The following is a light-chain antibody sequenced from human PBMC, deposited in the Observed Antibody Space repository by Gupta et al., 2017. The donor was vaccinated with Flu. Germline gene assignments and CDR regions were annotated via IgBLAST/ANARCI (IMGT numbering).Light chain of an antibody. V-gene: IGKV3-20*01. J-gene: IGKJ2*02. CDR1: QSVDSRF. CDR3: QQYGTSPCT. CDR2: GTS. Sequence: ENVLTQSPGTLSLSPGERATLSCRASQSVDSRFLAWYQQKPGQAPRLLLYGTSNRASGIPDRFSCSGSGTDFTLTIGRLESEDSAVYYCQQYGTSPCTFGQGTKLQIK.